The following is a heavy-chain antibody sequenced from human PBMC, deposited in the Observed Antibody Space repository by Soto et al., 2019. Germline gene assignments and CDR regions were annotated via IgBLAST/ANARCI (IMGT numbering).Heavy chain of an antibody. CDR2: ISSSSSYI. Sequence: GGSLRLSCAASGFTFSNYNMNWVRQAPGKGLEWVSSISSSSSYIYYADSVKGRFTISRDNAKNSLYLQMNSLRAEDTAVYYCAKTHYSYYYDSSGYYAIWGQGTLVTVSS. V-gene: IGHV3-21*01. CDR3: AKTHYSYYYDSSGYYAI. CDR1: GFTFSNYN. D-gene: IGHD3-22*01. J-gene: IGHJ4*02.